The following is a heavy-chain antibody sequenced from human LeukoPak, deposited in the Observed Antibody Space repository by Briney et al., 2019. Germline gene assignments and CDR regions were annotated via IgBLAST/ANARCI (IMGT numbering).Heavy chain of an antibody. CDR3: AKRGSYFGGFDY. V-gene: IGHV3-23*01. D-gene: IGHD3-10*01. Sequence: GGSLRLSCAASGFAFSNFDMSWVRHAPGKGLEWVSPISGSGESTYYAESLKGRFTIARDNSKNTLYLQMNGLRVEDTAIYYCAKRGSYFGGFDYWGQGTLLTVPS. J-gene: IGHJ4*02. CDR2: ISGSGEST. CDR1: GFAFSNFD.